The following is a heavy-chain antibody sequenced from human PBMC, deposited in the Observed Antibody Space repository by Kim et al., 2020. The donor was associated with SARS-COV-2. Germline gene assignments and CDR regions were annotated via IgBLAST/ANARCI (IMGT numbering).Heavy chain of an antibody. D-gene: IGHD3-22*01. CDR2: IYYSGST. V-gene: IGHV4-59*01. CDR3: ARMIEMATMEGVYYYGMDV. J-gene: IGHJ6*02. Sequence: SETLSLTCTVSGGSISSYYWNWIRQPPGKGPEWIGYIYYSGSTNYNPSLESRVTISVDTSKKQLSLKLTSVTAADTAMYYCARMIEMATMEGVYYYGMDVWGQGTTVTVSS. CDR1: GGSISSYY.